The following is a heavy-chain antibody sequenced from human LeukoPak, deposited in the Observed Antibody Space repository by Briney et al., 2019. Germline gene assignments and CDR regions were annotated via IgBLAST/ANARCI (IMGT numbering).Heavy chain of an antibody. Sequence: PGGSLRLSCAASGFDFNNYVIHWVRQAPGKGLEWVTIYSSGGKHPYSADSVKGRFTPSRDNAKNSLYLQMNSLRAEDTAVYYCVLGSYGPYGGFDYWGQGTLVTVSS. D-gene: IGHD5-18*01. V-gene: IGHV3-30*03. CDR1: GFDFNNYV. J-gene: IGHJ4*02. CDR2: YSSGGKHP. CDR3: VLGSYGPYGGFDY.